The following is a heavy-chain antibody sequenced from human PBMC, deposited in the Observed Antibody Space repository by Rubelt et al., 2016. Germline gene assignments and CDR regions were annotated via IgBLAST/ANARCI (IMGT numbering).Heavy chain of an antibody. D-gene: IGHD6-19*01. CDR2: IHPSGGST. V-gene: IGHV1-46*01. Sequence: QVQLVQSGAEVKKPGSSVKVSCKASGGTFSSYAISWVRQAPGQGLEWMGIIHPSGGSTSYAQKFQGRVTRTRETSTGTGYMGLSSLGSEDTAVDYCARALYSSGWSLGYWGQGTLVTVSS. J-gene: IGHJ4*02. CDR1: GGTFSSYA. CDR3: ARALYSSGWSLGY.